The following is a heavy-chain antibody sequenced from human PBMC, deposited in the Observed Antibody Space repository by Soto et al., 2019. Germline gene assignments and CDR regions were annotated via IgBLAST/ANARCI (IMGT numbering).Heavy chain of an antibody. CDR3: ARDYGDGTYPDAFDI. V-gene: IGHV3-48*03. Sequence: EVQLVESGGGLVQPGGSLRLSCAASGFTFSSYEMNWVRQAPGKGLEWVSYISSSGSTIYYADSVKGRFTISRDNAKNSLYLQMNSLRAEDTAVYYCARDYGDGTYPDAFDIWGQGTMVTVSS. D-gene: IGHD4-17*01. CDR2: ISSSGSTI. CDR1: GFTFSSYE. J-gene: IGHJ3*02.